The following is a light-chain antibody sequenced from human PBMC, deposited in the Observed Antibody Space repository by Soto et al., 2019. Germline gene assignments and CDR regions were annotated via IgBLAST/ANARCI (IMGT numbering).Light chain of an antibody. CDR2: DAS. Sequence: EIVLTQSPATLSLSPGERATLSCRASQSVSNYLAWYQQKPGQAPRLLIYDASNRATGIPARFSGSGSGTDFTLPISSLEPEDVAVYFCQHRAGWPPALTFGGGTKGEIK. CDR3: QHRAGWPPALT. CDR1: QSVSNY. V-gene: IGKV3-11*01. J-gene: IGKJ4*01.